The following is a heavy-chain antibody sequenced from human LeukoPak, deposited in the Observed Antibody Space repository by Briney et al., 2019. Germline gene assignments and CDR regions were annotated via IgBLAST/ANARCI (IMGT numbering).Heavy chain of an antibody. J-gene: IGHJ4*02. CDR1: GYTLTELS. V-gene: IGHV1-24*01. CDR3: RQNGGSSWYYFDY. Sequence: ASVKVSCKVSGYTLTELSMHWVRQAPGKGLEWMGGFDPEDGETIYAQKFQGRVTMTEDTSTDTAYMELSSLRSEDTAVYYCRQNGGSSWYYFDYWDQGTLVTVSS. D-gene: IGHD6-13*01. CDR2: FDPEDGET.